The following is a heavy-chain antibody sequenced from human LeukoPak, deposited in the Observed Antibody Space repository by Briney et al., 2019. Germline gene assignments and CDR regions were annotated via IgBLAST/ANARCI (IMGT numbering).Heavy chain of an antibody. Sequence: KTSETLSLTCTVSGGSISSYYWSWIRQPPGKGLEWIGYIYYSGSTNYNTSLKSRVTISVDTSKNQFSLKLSSVTAADTAVYYCARARSSGSPDYWGQGTLLTVSS. J-gene: IGHJ4*02. CDR3: ARARSSGSPDY. V-gene: IGHV4-59*01. D-gene: IGHD6-19*01. CDR2: IYYSGST. CDR1: GGSISSYY.